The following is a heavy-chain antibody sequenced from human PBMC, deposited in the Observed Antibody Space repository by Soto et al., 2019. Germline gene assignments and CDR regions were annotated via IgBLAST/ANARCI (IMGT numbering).Heavy chain of an antibody. J-gene: IGHJ6*02. D-gene: IGHD6-6*01. CDR3: AREGAALVPYYYYYYGMDV. Sequence: SGGSLRLSCAASGFTFSSYGMHWVRQAPGKGLEWVAVISYDGSNKYYADSVKGRFTISRDNSKNTLYLQMNSLRAEDTAVYYCAREGAALVPYYYYYYGMDVWGQGTTVTVSS. V-gene: IGHV3-30*03. CDR2: ISYDGSNK. CDR1: GFTFSSYG.